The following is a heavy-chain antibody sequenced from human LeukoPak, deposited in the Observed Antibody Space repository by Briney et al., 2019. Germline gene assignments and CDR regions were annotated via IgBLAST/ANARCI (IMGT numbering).Heavy chain of an antibody. CDR2: IISSGGRT. CDR1: GFTFTIFG. D-gene: IGHD1-26*01. CDR3: ARGSTWEGSPGLHLDS. V-gene: IGHV3-23*01. J-gene: IGHJ4*02. Sequence: GGSLRLSCAASGFTFTIFGMSWVRQAPGKGLEWVSGIISSGGRTFYADSVKGRFTISRDNSDNTLYLQMNSLRAEDTAVYYCARGSTWEGSPGLHLDSWGEGTLVTVP.